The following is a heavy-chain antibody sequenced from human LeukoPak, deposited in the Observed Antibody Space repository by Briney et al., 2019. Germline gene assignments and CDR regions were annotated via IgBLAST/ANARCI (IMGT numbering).Heavy chain of an antibody. CDR2: IKKDGSDR. CDR1: GFTFRNYA. D-gene: IGHD6-19*01. CDR3: ARGVYSSGWYPDTFDY. Sequence: GGSLRLSCVASGFTFRNYAMSWVRQAPGKGLEWLANIKKDGSDRYYVDSVKGRFTISRDNAMNSLYLQMNSLRAEDTALYYCARGVYSSGWYPDTFDYWGQGTLVTVSS. V-gene: IGHV3-7*01. J-gene: IGHJ4*02.